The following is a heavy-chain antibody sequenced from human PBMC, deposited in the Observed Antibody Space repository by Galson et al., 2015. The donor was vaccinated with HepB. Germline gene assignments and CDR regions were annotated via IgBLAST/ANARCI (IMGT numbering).Heavy chain of an antibody. J-gene: IGHJ6*03. D-gene: IGHD3-3*01. CDR1: GFTVSSNY. Sequence: SLRLSCAASGFTVSSNYMSWVRQAPGKGLEWVSAIYSGGSTYYADSVKGRFTISRDNSKNTLYLQMNSLRAEDTAVYYCARLTIFGVVITSPGANYMDVWGKGTTVTVSS. V-gene: IGHV3-53*01. CDR3: ARLTIFGVVITSPGANYMDV. CDR2: IYSGGST.